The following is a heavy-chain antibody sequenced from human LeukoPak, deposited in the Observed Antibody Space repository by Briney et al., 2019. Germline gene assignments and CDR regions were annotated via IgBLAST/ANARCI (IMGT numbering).Heavy chain of an antibody. Sequence: GGSLRLSCAASGFTFSSYAMHWVRQAPGKGLEWVAVISYDGSNKYYADSVKGRFTISRDNSKNTLYLQMNSLRAEDTAVYYCARFGEAFDIWGQGTMVTVSS. D-gene: IGHD3-10*01. CDR1: GFTFSSYA. CDR2: ISYDGSNK. J-gene: IGHJ3*02. CDR3: ARFGEAFDI. V-gene: IGHV3-30-3*01.